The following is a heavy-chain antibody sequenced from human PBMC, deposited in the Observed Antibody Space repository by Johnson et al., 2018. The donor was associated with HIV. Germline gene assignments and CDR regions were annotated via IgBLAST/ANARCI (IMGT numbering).Heavy chain of an antibody. CDR3: AKDLFTEREDDAFDI. V-gene: IGHV3-7*04. J-gene: IGHJ3*02. CDR2: INQDGSEK. Sequence: MLLVESGGGFVQPGGSLRLSCAASEFSFSSYWMSWVRQTPGKGLEWVANINQDGSEKYFVDSVKGRFTISRDNAKNSLYLQMNSLRVEDTAVYYCAKDLFTEREDDAFDIWGQGTMVTVSS. CDR1: EFSFSSYW. D-gene: IGHD1-26*01.